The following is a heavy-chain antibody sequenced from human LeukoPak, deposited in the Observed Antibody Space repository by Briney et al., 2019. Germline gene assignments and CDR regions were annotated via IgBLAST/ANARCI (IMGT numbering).Heavy chain of an antibody. CDR1: GFTFSDFY. CDR2: ISSSSSTI. J-gene: IGHJ6*02. D-gene: IGHD6-19*01. V-gene: IGHV3-11*04. Sequence: GSLRLSCAASGFTFSDFYMSWIRQAPGKGLEWVSYISSSSSTIYYADSVKGRFTISRDNAKNSLYLQMNSLRVEDTAVYYCAREVLPSGGMDVWGQGTTVTVSS. CDR3: AREVLPSGGMDV.